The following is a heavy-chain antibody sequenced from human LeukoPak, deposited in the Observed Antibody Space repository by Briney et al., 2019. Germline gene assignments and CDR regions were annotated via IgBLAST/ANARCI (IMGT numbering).Heavy chain of an antibody. CDR2: ITRGSIYT. CDR1: GFTFSNSN. V-gene: IGHV3-21*01. CDR3: ARDPYNGSYGDDYYYYMDV. D-gene: IGHD1-26*01. J-gene: IGHJ6*03. Sequence: PGGSLRLSCAASGFTFSNSNMNWVRRTPGKGREWVSSITRGSIYTFYADSVKGRFTISRDNAKNSLSLQMNSLRAEDTAVYYCARDPYNGSYGDDYYYYMDVWGKGTTVTISS.